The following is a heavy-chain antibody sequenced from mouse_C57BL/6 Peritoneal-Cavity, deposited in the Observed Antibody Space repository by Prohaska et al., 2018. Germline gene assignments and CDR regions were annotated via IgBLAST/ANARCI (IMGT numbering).Heavy chain of an antibody. V-gene: IGHV4-1*01. J-gene: IGHJ4*01. Sequence: EVKLFQSRGGLVQPGGSMKLSCSASGIDFSRYWMTWVRRDTGKGLEWIGEIKRDSSKINYAPYLKDKFISSRDNAKKTLYLQMSKVRSEDTGLYYCARLLGDYWGQGTSVTVSS. CDR1: GIDFSRYW. CDR2: IKRDSSKI. CDR3: ARLLGDY.